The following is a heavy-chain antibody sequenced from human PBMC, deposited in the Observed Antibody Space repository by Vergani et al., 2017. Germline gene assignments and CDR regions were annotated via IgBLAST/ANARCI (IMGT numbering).Heavy chain of an antibody. CDR3: AKTRLYQLLYDYFDY. Sequence: QVQLVESGGGVVQPGRSLRLSCAASGFRFSSYGMNWVRQAPGKGLEWVAVISYDGSNKYYADSVKGRFTISRDNSKNTLYLQMNSLRAEDTAVYYCAKTRLYQLLYDYFDYWGQGTLVTVSS. CDR2: ISYDGSNK. CDR1: GFRFSSYG. J-gene: IGHJ4*02. V-gene: IGHV3-30*18. D-gene: IGHD2-2*02.